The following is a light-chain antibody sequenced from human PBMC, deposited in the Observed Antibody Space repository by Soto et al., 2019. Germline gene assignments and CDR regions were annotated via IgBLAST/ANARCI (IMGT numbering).Light chain of an antibody. CDR3: QQYGNSPAT. J-gene: IGKJ3*01. Sequence: EIVLTQSPGTLSLSPGERATLSCRASQSVTSTYLAWYQRKPGQAPRLLIYDASSRATGIPDRFSGSGSGTDFTLTITRLEPEDFAVYYCQQYGNSPATFGPGTKVEIK. CDR1: QSVTSTY. V-gene: IGKV3-20*01. CDR2: DAS.